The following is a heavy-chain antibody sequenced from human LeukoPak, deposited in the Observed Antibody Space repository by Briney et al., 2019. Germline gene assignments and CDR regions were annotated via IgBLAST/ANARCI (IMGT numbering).Heavy chain of an antibody. CDR1: GHSLTELS. J-gene: IGHJ4*02. Sequence: GASVKVSCKVSGHSLTELSIHWVRQAPGKGLEWMGGFDPGAGATLYAQSFQDRVIMTEGTSIDTTYMELTSLRSDDTAVYFCATDLAVAASGGFDYWGQGTLITVSS. CDR3: ATDLAVAASGGFDY. CDR2: FDPGAGAT. V-gene: IGHV1-24*01. D-gene: IGHD6-19*01.